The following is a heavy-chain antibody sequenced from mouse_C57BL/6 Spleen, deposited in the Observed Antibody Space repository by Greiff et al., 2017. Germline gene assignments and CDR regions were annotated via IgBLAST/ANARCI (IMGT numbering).Heavy chain of an antibody. V-gene: IGHV3-6*01. Sequence: ESGPGLVKPSQSLSLTCSVTGYSITSGYYWNWIRQFPGNKLEWMGDISYDGSNNYNPSLKNRISITRDTSKNQFFLKLNSVTTEDTATYYCARGIYYDYLDYWGQGTTRTVSS. CDR1: GYSITSGYY. CDR3: ARGIYYDYLDY. D-gene: IGHD2-4*01. CDR2: ISYDGSN. J-gene: IGHJ2*01.